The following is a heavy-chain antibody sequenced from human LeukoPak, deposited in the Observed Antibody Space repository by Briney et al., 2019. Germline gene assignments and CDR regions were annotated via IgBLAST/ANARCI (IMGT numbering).Heavy chain of an antibody. Sequence: GGSLRLSCAASGFTFSRYTMNWVRQAPGKGLEWVSSITITSNYIFYTDSVRGRFTISRDNAQNSLYLQMNSLRAEDTAVYYCAKRGDYFDYWGQGTLVTVSS. CDR1: GFTFSRYT. D-gene: IGHD3-10*01. CDR3: AKRGDYFDY. V-gene: IGHV3-21*04. CDR2: ITITSNYI. J-gene: IGHJ4*02.